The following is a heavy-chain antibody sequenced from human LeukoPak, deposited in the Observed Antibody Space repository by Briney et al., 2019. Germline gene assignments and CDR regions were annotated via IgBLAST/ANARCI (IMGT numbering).Heavy chain of an antibody. D-gene: IGHD4-17*01. CDR1: GGSISSSSYY. CDR3: ARAIDDYGDHGRFDY. J-gene: IGHJ4*02. Sequence: SETLSLTCTVSGGSISSSSYYWGWIRQPPGKGLEWIGSIYYSGSTYYNPSLKSRVTISVDTSKNQFSLKLSSVTAADTAVYYCARAIDDYGDHGRFDYWGQGTPVTVSS. CDR2: IYYSGST. V-gene: IGHV4-39*07.